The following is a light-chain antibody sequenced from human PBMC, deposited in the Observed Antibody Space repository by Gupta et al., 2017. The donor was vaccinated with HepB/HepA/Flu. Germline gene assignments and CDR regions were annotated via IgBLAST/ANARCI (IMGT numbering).Light chain of an antibody. V-gene: IGLV2-14*01. CDR1: SSDVGGYNY. CDR3: SSYTSSSTLDVV. J-gene: IGLJ2*01. Sequence: ALPQPAHVSGSPGQSLTISCTGTSSDVGGYNYVAWYHQHPGKAPKLIIYDVSNRPSGVSNRFSGSKAGNTASLTISGLQAEDEADYYCSSYTSSSTLDVVFGGGTKLTVL. CDR2: DVS.